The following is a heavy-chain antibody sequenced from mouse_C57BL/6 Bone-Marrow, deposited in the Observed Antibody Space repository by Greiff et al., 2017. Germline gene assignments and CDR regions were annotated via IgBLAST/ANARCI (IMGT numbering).Heavy chain of an antibody. V-gene: IGHV1-55*01. D-gene: IGHD2-4*01. Sequence: VQLQQPGAELVKPGASVKMSCKASGYTFTSYWITWVKQRPGQGLEWIGDIYPGSGSTNYNEKFKSKATLTVDTSSSTAYMQLSSLTSEDSAVXDCARKWYDYDAWFAYWGQGTLVTVSA. CDR3: ARKWYDYDAWFAY. J-gene: IGHJ3*01. CDR2: IYPGSGST. CDR1: GYTFTSYW.